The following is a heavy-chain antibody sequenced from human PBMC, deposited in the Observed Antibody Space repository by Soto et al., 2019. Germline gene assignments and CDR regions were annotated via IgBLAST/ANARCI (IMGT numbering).Heavy chain of an antibody. D-gene: IGHD2-15*01. Sequence: SETLSLTCTVSGGSISSSSYFWGWIRQPPGKGLEWIGSIYYSGSTYYNPSLRSRVTVSVDTSKNQFSLKLSSVTAADTAVYYCARHTPAISISDHWGQGTLVTVSS. CDR2: IYYSGST. CDR3: ARHTPAISISDH. J-gene: IGHJ4*02. CDR1: GGSISSSSYF. V-gene: IGHV4-39*01.